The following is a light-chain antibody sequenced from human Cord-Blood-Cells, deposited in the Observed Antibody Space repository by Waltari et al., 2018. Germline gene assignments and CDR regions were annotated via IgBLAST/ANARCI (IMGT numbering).Light chain of an antibody. CDR1: QSISSY. Sequence: DIQMTQPPSSLSASAGDRVSITCRASQSISSYLNWYQQKPGKAPKLLIYATSSLQSGLPSRFSGSGSATDFTLTISSLQPEDFATYYCQQSYSTPYTFGQGTKLEIK. CDR3: QQSYSTPYT. V-gene: IGKV1-39*01. J-gene: IGKJ2*01. CDR2: ATS.